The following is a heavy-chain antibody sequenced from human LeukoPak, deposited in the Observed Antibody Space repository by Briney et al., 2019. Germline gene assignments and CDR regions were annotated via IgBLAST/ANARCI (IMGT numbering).Heavy chain of an antibody. CDR1: GFTFSSYG. Sequence: GGSLRLSCAASGFTFSSYGMHWVRQDPGKGLEWVAVISYDGSNKYYADSVKGRFTISRDNSKNTLYLQMNSLRVEDTAVYYCAKDREFGDTYLDYWGQGTLVAVSS. V-gene: IGHV3-30*18. CDR3: AKDREFGDTYLDY. D-gene: IGHD3-10*01. J-gene: IGHJ4*02. CDR2: ISYDGSNK.